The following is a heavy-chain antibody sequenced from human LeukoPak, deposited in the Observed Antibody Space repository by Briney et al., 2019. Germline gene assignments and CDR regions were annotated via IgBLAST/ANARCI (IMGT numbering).Heavy chain of an antibody. D-gene: IGHD3-9*01. J-gene: IGHJ6*02. CDR1: GFTFSDYH. CDR2: ISYDGSNK. V-gene: IGHV3-30-3*01. CDR3: ARDSRLRYFDWAAPAPMNYYYGMDV. Sequence: GGSPRLSCAASGFTFSDYHMSWIRQAPGKGLEWVAVISYDGSNKYYADSVKGRFTISRDNSKNTLYLQMNSLRAEDTAVYYCARDSRLRYFDWAAPAPMNYYYGMDVWGQGTTVTVSS.